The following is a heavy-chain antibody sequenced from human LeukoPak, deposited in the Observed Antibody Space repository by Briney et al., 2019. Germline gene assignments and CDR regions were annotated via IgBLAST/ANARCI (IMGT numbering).Heavy chain of an antibody. J-gene: IGHJ1*01. V-gene: IGHV1-3*01. CDR2: MNAGNGNT. CDR3: ARDSGSGWYFQYFQH. Sequence: ASVKVSCKASGYTFTTYTMHWVRQAPGQRLEWMGWMNAGNGNTKYSQKFQGRVTITRDTSASTAYMELSSLRSEDTAVYYCARDSGSGWYFQYFQHWGQGTLVTVSS. D-gene: IGHD6-19*01. CDR1: GYTFTTYT.